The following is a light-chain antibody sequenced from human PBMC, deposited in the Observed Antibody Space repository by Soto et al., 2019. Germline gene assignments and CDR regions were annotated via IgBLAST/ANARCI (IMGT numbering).Light chain of an antibody. V-gene: IGKV1-5*03. CDR3: QQYTNTNNPWM. CDR2: RAS. CDR1: ESISRW. J-gene: IGKJ1*01. Sequence: DIQMTQSPSTLSASVLYIVTITFRSSESISRWLAWYQQKPGKAPKLLIHRASTLETGVPSRISGSGSGTDFNLTISNLQPDDFATYYCQQYTNTNNPWMFGQGTKVDIK.